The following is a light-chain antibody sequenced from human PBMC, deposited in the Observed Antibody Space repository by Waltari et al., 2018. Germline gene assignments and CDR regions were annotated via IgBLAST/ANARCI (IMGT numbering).Light chain of an antibody. CDR2: ETA. CDR3: GTWDNNLSALV. Sequence: QSVLTQPPSVSAAPGQKVPLSCSGSTSNLGHNYVSWYQQPPGAAPKVFIYETAKRPSGIPDRFSGSKSGTSASLGITGLQTGDEATYYCGTWDNNLSALVFGGGTKLTVL. V-gene: IGLV1-51*02. CDR1: TSNLGHNY. J-gene: IGLJ2*01.